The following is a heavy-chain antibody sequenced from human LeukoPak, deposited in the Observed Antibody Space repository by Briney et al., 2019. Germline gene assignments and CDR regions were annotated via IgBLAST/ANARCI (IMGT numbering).Heavy chain of an antibody. D-gene: IGHD4-17*01. CDR2: IKQDGSEK. V-gene: IGHV3-7*01. CDR1: GFTFTTYW. Sequence: GGSLRLSCAASGFTFTTYWMTWVRQAPGKGLEWVANIKQDGSEKYYVDSVKGRFTISRDNAKNSLYLQMNSLRAEDTAVYYCARDEHDYGDYVGYWGQGTLVTVSS. J-gene: IGHJ4*02. CDR3: ARDEHDYGDYVGY.